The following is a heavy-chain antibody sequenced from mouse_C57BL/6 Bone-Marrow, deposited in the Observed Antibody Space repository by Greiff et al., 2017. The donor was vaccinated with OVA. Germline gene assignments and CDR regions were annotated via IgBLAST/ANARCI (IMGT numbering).Heavy chain of an antibody. V-gene: IGHV1-15*01. J-gene: IGHJ3*01. D-gene: IGHD4-1*01. CDR2: IDPETGGT. CDR1: GYTFTDYE. Sequence: QVQLQQSGAELVRPGASVTLSCKASGYTFTDYEMHWVKQTPVHGLEWIGAIDPETGGTAYNQKFKGKAILSADKSSSTAYMELRILTAEDSDVNYWTRARLGRIADWGQGTLVTVSA. CDR3: TRARLGRIAD.